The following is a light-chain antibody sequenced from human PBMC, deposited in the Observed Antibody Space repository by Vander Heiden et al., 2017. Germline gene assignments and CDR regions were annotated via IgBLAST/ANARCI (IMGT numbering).Light chain of an antibody. V-gene: IGKV3-20*01. CDR3: QQYANSPPT. CDR2: GAS. Sequence: EIVLTQSPGPLPLSPGERATLTCRASHSVANNYLAWYQRRPGQAPRLLIFGASSRVTGIPDRFSGSGSGTDFTLTISRLEPEDFAVYYCQQYANSPPTFGQGTKVEIK. CDR1: HSVANNY. J-gene: IGKJ1*01.